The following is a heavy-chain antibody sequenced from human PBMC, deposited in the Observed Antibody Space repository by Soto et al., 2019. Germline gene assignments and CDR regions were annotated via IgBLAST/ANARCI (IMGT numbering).Heavy chain of an antibody. Sequence: GGSLRRSCAASGFTVSSNYMSWVRQAPGKGLEWVSVIYSGGSTYYADSVKGRFTISRDNSKNTLYLQMNSLRAEDTAVYYCVRIGGGSSWYPGYYYYGMDVWGQGTTVTVSS. J-gene: IGHJ6*02. V-gene: IGHV3-53*01. D-gene: IGHD6-13*01. CDR1: GFTVSSNY. CDR3: VRIGGGSSWYPGYYYYGMDV. CDR2: IYSGGST.